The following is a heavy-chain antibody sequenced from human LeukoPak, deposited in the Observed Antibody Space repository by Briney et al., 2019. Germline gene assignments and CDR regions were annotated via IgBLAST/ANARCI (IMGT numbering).Heavy chain of an antibody. CDR3: ARDPGYCTGGRCPNWFFDR. V-gene: IGHV3-30*04. J-gene: IGHJ2*01. CDR2: ISYDGSHK. D-gene: IGHD2-15*01. Sequence: PGGSLRLSCAASGFDFRTYSRHWVRQAPGKGLEWVAIISYDGSHKYYADSVKGRFTISRDSSRNTLYLQMNSLRADETAVYYCARDPGYCTGGRCPNWFFDRWGRGTLVIVSS. CDR1: GFDFRTYS.